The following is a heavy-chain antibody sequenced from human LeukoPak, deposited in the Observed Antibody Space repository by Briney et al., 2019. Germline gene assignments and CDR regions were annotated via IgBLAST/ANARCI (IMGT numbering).Heavy chain of an antibody. V-gene: IGHV3-21*01. CDR1: GFTFSSYS. Sequence: GGSLRLSCAASGFTFSSYSMNWVRQAPGKGLEWVSSISSSSYIYYADSVKGRFTISRDNAKNSLYLQMNSLRAEDTAVYYCAKSRGSTLFDSWGQGTLVTVSS. D-gene: IGHD1-26*01. J-gene: IGHJ4*02. CDR2: ISSSSYI. CDR3: AKSRGSTLFDS.